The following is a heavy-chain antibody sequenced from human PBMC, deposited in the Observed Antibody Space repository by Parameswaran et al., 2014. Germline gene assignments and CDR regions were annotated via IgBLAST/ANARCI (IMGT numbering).Heavy chain of an antibody. Sequence: AISSARWIRQPPGKGLEWIGYIYYSGSTNYNPSLKSRVTISVDTSKNQFSLKLSSVTAADTAMYYCARSSVTSFDYWGQGTLVTVSS. J-gene: IGHJ4*02. V-gene: IGHV4-59*01. D-gene: IGHD4-17*01. CDR2: IYYSGST. CDR1: AISSA. CDR3: ARSSVTSFDY.